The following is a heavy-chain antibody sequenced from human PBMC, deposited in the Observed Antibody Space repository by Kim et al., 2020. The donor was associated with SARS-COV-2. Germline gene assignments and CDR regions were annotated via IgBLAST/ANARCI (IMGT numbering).Heavy chain of an antibody. CDR2: INHSGST. CDR3: AEAVRAYYDILSGYSGPGD. J-gene: IGHJ4*02. D-gene: IGHD3-9*01. V-gene: IGHV4-34*01. Sequence: SETLSLTCAVYGGSFSGYYWSWIRQPPGKGLEWIGEINHSGSTNYNPSLKSRVTISVDTSKNQFSLKLSSVIAADTAVYYCAEAVRAYYDILSGYSGPGDWGRESLVAVSS. CDR1: GGSFSGYY.